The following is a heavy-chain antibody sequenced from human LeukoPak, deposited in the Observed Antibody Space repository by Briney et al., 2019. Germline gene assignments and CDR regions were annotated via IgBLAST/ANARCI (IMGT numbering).Heavy chain of an antibody. CDR2: IYSGGST. J-gene: IGHJ5*02. CDR1: GFTFSSYG. D-gene: IGHD3-22*01. CDR3: ARENYYDSSGYSNWFDP. Sequence: GRSLRLSCAASGFTFSSYGMHWVRQAPGKGLEWVSVIYSGGSTYYADSVKGRFTISRDNSKNTLYLQMNSLRAEDTAVYYCARENYYDSSGYSNWFDPWGQGTLVTVSS. V-gene: IGHV3-53*01.